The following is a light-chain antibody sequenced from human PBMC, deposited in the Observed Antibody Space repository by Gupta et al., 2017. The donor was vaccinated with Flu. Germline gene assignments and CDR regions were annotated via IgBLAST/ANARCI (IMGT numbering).Light chain of an antibody. V-gene: IGLV1-51*01. CDR2: DNN. CDR3: ATWDSSRSDMV. Sequence: QSVLTQPPSVSAAPGQKVTISCSGSSSNIGDNYVSWYQQCPGTAPKLLIYDNNKRPTGIPDRFSGSKSGTSATLGITGLQTGDEADYYCATWDSSRSDMVFGGGTKLTVL. CDR1: SSNIGDNY. J-gene: IGLJ2*01.